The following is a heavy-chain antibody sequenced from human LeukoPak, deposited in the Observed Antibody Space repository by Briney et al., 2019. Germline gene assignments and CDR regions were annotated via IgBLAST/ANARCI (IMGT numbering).Heavy chain of an antibody. J-gene: IGHJ4*02. Sequence: PSVNLSCKASGGTFSSYAISWVRHAPAQVVEWMGRIIPIFGTANYAQKFQGRVPNQSDESTTTAHMELSSMRSQDTPVYSCVRAPPKLWKYFDYWGQGTLVPVS. CDR2: IIPIFGTA. D-gene: IGHD1-1*01. CDR1: GGTFSSYA. CDR3: VRAPPKLWKYFDY. V-gene: IGHV1-69*13.